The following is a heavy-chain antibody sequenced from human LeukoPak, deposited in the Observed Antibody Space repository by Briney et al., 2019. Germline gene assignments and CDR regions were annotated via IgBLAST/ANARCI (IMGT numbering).Heavy chain of an antibody. V-gene: IGHV3-33*08. CDR3: ARDFTYSGSFGSYFDY. Sequence: GGSLRLSCAASGFTFSSYGMHWVRQAPGKGLEWVAVIWYDGSNKYYADSVKGRFTISRDNSKNTLYLQMNSLRAEDTAVYYCARDFTYSGSFGSYFDYWGQGTLVTVSS. J-gene: IGHJ4*02. CDR2: IWYDGSNK. CDR1: GFTFSSYG. D-gene: IGHD1-26*01.